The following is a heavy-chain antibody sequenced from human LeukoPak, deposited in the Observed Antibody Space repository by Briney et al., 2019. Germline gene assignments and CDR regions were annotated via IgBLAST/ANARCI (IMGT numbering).Heavy chain of an antibody. CDR2: LYSDGNT. V-gene: IGHV3-53*01. D-gene: IGHD1-14*01. CDR3: ARGLEPLAANTVAY. CDR1: GFTVITND. J-gene: IGHJ4*02. Sequence: PGGSLRLSCAASGFTVITNDMTWVRQAPGKGLEWVSVLYSDGNTKYADSVQGRFTISRDNSKNTLYLEMNSLSPDDTAVYYCARGLEPLAANTVAYWGQGTMVTVSS.